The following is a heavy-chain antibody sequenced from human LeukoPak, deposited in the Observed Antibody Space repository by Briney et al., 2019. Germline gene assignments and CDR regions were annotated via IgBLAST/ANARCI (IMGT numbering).Heavy chain of an antibody. Sequence: SLRLSCAASGFSFDDYPMHGVRQAPGKGLQWVSSINWNGASIGYADSVKGRFTVSRDNAKDSLYLQMSSLRPDDTALYYCAKGGRISAAVDFWGQGTLVTVSS. V-gene: IGHV3-9*01. D-gene: IGHD6-13*01. J-gene: IGHJ4*02. CDR1: GFSFDDYP. CDR2: INWNGASI. CDR3: AKGGRISAAVDF.